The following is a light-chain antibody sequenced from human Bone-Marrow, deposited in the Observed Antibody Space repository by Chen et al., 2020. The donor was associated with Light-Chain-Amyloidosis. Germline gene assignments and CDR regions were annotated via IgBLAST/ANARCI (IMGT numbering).Light chain of an antibody. CDR1: NIGSTS. J-gene: IGLJ3*02. CDR3: QVWDRSGDRPV. V-gene: IGLV3-21*03. CDR2: DDS. Sequence: SYVLSQPSSVSAAPGKTATIACGGNNIGSTSVHWYQQTPGQAPLLVVYDDSHRPSGIPERVSGSNSGNTATLTIRRVEAGDEADYYYQVWDRSGDRPVFGGGTKLTVL.